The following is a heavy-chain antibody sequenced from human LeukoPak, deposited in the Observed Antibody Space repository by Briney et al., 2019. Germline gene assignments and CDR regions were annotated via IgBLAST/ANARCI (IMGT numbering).Heavy chain of an antibody. CDR1: GGTFSSYA. Sequence: SVKVSCKASGGTFSSYAISCVRQAPGQGLEWMGGIIPIFGTANYAQKFQGRVTITTDESTSTAYMELSSLRSEDTAVYYCASRSGGYYWFDPWGQGTLVTVSS. J-gene: IGHJ5*02. V-gene: IGHV1-69*05. D-gene: IGHD3-10*01. CDR3: ASRSGGYYWFDP. CDR2: IIPIFGTA.